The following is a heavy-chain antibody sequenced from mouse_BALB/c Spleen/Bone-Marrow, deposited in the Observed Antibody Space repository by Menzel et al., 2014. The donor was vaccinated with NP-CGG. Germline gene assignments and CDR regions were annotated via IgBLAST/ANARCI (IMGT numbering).Heavy chain of an antibody. Sequence: VQVVESGPELMKPGASVKISCKATGYTFSSYWIEWVKQRPGHGLEWIGEILPGSGNTHYNEKFKGKATFTADTSSNTAYMQLSSLTSEDSAVYYCTRQGFACWGQGTLVTGSA. V-gene: IGHV1-9*01. CDR3: TRQGFAC. CDR1: GYTFSSYW. J-gene: IGHJ3*01. CDR2: ILPGSGNT.